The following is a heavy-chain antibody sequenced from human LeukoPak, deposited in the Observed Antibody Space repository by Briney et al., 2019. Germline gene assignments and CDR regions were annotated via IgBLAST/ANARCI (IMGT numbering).Heavy chain of an antibody. CDR3: ARGSHAYQVLTYFDY. CDR1: GYSFTSYW. V-gene: IGHV5-51*01. J-gene: IGHJ4*02. Sequence: GESLKISCKGSGYSFTSYWIGWVRQMPGKGLEWMGVIYPGDSDTRYSPSFQGQVTISADKSISTAYLQWSSLKASDTAMYYCARGSHAYQVLTYFDYWGQGTLVTVSS. CDR2: IYPGDSDT. D-gene: IGHD2-2*01.